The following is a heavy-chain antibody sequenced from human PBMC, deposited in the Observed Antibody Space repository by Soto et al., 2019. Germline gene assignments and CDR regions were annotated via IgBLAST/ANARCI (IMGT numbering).Heavy chain of an antibody. CDR1: GFTLNNSA. D-gene: IGHD3-22*01. J-gene: IGHJ3*01. CDR3: AAYYYDTAAFDL. Sequence: QMQLVQSGPEVKKPGTSVKVSCKASGFTLNNSAVQWVRQARGQRLEWLGWIVVGSGNTNYAQKFQERVSFTRDMSTSTTYIELSSLRSEDTAIYYCAAYYYDTAAFDLWGQGTMVTVSS. CDR2: IVVGSGNT. V-gene: IGHV1-58*01.